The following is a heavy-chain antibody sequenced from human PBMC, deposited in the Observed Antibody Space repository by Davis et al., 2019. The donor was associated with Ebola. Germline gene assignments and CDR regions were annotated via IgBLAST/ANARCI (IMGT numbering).Heavy chain of an antibody. CDR1: GYTFTSHG. D-gene: IGHD3-9*01. CDR3: TRAPNYDVLTGTSSYYFDY. Sequence: ASVKVSCKSSGYTFTSHGLVRVRQAPGLVLEWMGWISGFNTNTNFAQKFQGRVTVSKDTSTNTAYMDLRGLTSDDTAIYYCTRAPNYDVLTGTSSYYFDYWGQGTLVTVSS. CDR2: ISGFNTNT. J-gene: IGHJ4*02. V-gene: IGHV1-18*04.